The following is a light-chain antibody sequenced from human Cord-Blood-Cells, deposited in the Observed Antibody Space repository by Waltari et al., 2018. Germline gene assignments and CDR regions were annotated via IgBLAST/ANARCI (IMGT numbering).Light chain of an antibody. CDR1: SSDVGGYNY. CDR2: DVS. Sequence: QSALTQPRSVAGSAGQSCTISCTGTSSDVGGYNYVSWYQQHPGKAPELMIYDVSKRHSGVPDRFSGAKSGNPASLPIYGLQAEDEADYYCCSYACSYTCFGTGTKVTVL. CDR3: CSYACSYTC. V-gene: IGLV2-11*01. J-gene: IGLJ1*01.